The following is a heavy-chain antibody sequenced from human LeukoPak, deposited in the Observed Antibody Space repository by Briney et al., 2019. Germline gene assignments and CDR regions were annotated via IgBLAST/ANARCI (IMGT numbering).Heavy chain of an antibody. CDR3: ARHSIAVAGNDAFDI. D-gene: IGHD6-19*01. J-gene: IGHJ3*02. Sequence: GESLKISCKGSGYSFTNYWIGWVRQMPGKGLAWMGIIYPGDSDTRYSPSFQGQVTISADKSISTAYLQWSSLKASDTAMYYCARHSIAVAGNDAFDIWGQGTMVTVSS. V-gene: IGHV5-51*01. CDR1: GYSFTNYW. CDR2: IYPGDSDT.